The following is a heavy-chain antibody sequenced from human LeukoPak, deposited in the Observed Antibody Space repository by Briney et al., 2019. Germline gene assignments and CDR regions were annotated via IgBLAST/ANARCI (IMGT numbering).Heavy chain of an antibody. D-gene: IGHD1-7*01. CDR1: GYRFTDYW. J-gene: IGHJ6*02. V-gene: IGHV5-51*01. Sequence: GESLKISCKGSGYRFTDYWIGWVRQMPGKGLEWMGIIYPGDSDTRYSPSFQGQVTISTDKSINTAHLQWSSLKASDTAMYYSARGAAGTIPDYYYFGMDIWGQGTTVTVSS. CDR3: ARGAAGTIPDYYYFGMDI. CDR2: IYPGDSDT.